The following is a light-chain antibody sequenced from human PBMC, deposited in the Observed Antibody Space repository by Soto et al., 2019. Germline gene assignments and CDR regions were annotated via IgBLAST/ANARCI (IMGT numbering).Light chain of an antibody. CDR2: GAS. V-gene: IGKV3-20*01. Sequence: EIVLTQSPGTLSLSPGERATLSCRASQSVSSSIYLAWYQQRPGQAPRLLIYGASSRATGIPDRFSGSGSGTDFTLTISRLESEDFAVYYCQQYGSSPEYTFGQGTKLEIK. CDR1: QSVSSSIY. CDR3: QQYGSSPEYT. J-gene: IGKJ2*01.